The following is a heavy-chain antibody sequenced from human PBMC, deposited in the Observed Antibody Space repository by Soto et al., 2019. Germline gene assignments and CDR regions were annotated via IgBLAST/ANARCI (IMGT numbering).Heavy chain of an antibody. D-gene: IGHD5-12*01. J-gene: IGHJ4*02. CDR1: GGSISSGGYY. CDR3: ARGVDSCYDYGRYCDY. CDR2: IYYSGGT. Sequence: QVQLQESGPGLVKPSQTLSLTCTVSGGSISSGGYYWSWIRQHPGKGLEWLGYIYYSGGTYYNPSLKSRVTISVDTSKNQFSLKLRSVTAADTAVYYCARGVDSCYDYGRYCDYWGQGTLVTVSS. V-gene: IGHV4-31*03.